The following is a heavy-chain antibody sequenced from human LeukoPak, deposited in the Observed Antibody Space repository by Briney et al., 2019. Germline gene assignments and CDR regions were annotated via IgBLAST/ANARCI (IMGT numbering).Heavy chain of an antibody. Sequence: GGSLRLSCAASGFTFSSYSMNWVRQAPGKGLEWVSSISRSSSYIYYADSVKGRFTISRDNAKNSLYLQMNSLRAEDTAVYYCARARRRIAAPFDYWGQGTLVTVSS. J-gene: IGHJ4*02. V-gene: IGHV3-21*01. CDR1: GFTFSSYS. CDR2: ISRSSSYI. CDR3: ARARRRIAAPFDY. D-gene: IGHD6-13*01.